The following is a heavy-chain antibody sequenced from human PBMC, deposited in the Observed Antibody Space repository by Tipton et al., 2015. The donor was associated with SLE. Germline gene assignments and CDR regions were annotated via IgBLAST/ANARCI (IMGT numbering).Heavy chain of an antibody. J-gene: IGHJ4*02. CDR1: GFTFSTFA. Sequence: SLRLSCVGSGFTFSTFAMSWVRQAPGKGLEWVSSISGRGSNTKYAESVRGRFTISRDNSRNTVYVQMNSLRAEDTAVYYCASIVGATEYFDYWGQGILVTVSS. D-gene: IGHD1-26*01. CDR3: ASIVGATEYFDY. CDR2: ISGRGSNT. V-gene: IGHV3-23*01.